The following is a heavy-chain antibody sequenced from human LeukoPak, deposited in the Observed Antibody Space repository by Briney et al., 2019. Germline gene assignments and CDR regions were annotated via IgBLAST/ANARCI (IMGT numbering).Heavy chain of an antibody. CDR1: GYTLTELS. CDR2: FDPEDGET. J-gene: IGHJ6*02. D-gene: IGHD3-3*01. CDR3: ATVGILRFLEWLLLIDYYYYGMDV. Sequence: ASVKVSFKVSGYTLTELSMHWVRRAPGKGLEWMGGFDPEDGETIYAQKFQGRVTMTEDTSTDTAYMELSSLRSEDTAVYYCATVGILRFLEWLLLIDYYYYGMDVWGQGTTVTVSS. V-gene: IGHV1-24*01.